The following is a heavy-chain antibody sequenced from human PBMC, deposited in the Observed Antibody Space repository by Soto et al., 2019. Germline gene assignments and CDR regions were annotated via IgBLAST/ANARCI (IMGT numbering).Heavy chain of an antibody. CDR3: AICYLWLRTNFDY. J-gene: IGHJ4*02. V-gene: IGHV4-34*01. CDR1: GGSFSGYY. Sequence: PSETLSLTCAVYGGSFSGYYWSWIRQPPGKGLEWIGEINHSGSTNYNPSLKSRVTISVDTSKNQFSLKLSSVTAADTAVYYCAICYLWLRTNFDYWGQGTLVTVSS. CDR2: INHSGST. D-gene: IGHD5-12*01.